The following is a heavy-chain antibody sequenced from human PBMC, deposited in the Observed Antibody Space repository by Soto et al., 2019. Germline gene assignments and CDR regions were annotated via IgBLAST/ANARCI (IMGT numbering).Heavy chain of an antibody. CDR2: INHSGST. V-gene: IGHV4-34*01. J-gene: IGHJ4*02. Sequence: KPSETLSLTCAVYGGSFSGYYWSWIRQPPGKGLEWIGEINHSGSTNYNPSLKSRVTISVDTSKNQFSLKLSSVTAADTAVYYCARGKTYYDYVWGSYPQYYFDYWGQGTLVTVSS. D-gene: IGHD3-16*02. CDR1: GGSFSGYY. CDR3: ARGKTYYDYVWGSYPQYYFDY.